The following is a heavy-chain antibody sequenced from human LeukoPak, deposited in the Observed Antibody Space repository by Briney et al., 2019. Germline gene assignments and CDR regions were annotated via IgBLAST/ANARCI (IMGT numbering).Heavy chain of an antibody. CDR1: GGSVSGYY. J-gene: IGHJ5*02. V-gene: IGHV4-4*07. CDR3: ARDAYSRSYYWFGP. D-gene: IGHD6-13*01. Sequence: SETLSLTCTVSGGSVSGYYWSWIRQPAGEGLEWIGRIYSSGSTSYNPSLQSRVTISVDKSKNQFSLKLTSVTAADTAVYYCARDAYSRSYYWFGPWGQGTLVTVSS. CDR2: IYSSGST.